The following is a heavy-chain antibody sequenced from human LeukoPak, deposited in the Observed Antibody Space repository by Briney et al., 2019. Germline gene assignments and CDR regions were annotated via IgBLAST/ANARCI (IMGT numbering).Heavy chain of an antibody. CDR2: INHSGYT. CDR1: GVSFNDYY. J-gene: IGHJ4*02. D-gene: IGHD4-17*01. V-gene: IGHV4-34*01. CDR3: TRMTTGHDY. Sequence: TSETPSLTCAVSGVSFNDYYWSWVRQTPRKGLEWIGEINHSGYTNDSPSLKSRVTISIDTSRKQFSLNLRSVTVADTGIYYCTRMTTGHDYWGQGTLVTVSS.